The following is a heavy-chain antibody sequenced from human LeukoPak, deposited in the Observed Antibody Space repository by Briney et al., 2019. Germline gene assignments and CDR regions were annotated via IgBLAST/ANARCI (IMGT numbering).Heavy chain of an antibody. V-gene: IGHV5-51*01. D-gene: IGHD3-10*01. CDR3: ARLSQGSFDY. CDR1: GYSFTNYW. J-gene: IGHJ4*02. Sequence: GEPLKISCKGSGYSFTNYWIGWVRQMPGKGLEWMGIIYPGDSDTRSRPSFQGQVTISADKSITTAYLQWSSLKASDTAMYYCARLSQGSFDYWGQGTLATVSS. CDR2: IYPGDSDT.